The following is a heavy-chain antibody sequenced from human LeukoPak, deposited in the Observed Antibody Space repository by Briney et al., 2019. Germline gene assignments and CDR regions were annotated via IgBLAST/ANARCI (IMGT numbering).Heavy chain of an antibody. CDR2: IYTSGST. V-gene: IGHV4-61*02. CDR1: GGSISSGSYY. D-gene: IGHD6-19*01. CDR3: AQWLGGPEYFQH. J-gene: IGHJ1*01. Sequence: SQTLSLTCTVSGGSISSGSYYWRWIRQPAGKGLEWIGRIYTSGSTNYNPSLKSRVTISVDTSKNQFSLKLSSVTAADTSVYYCAQWLGGPEYFQHWGQGTLVTVSS.